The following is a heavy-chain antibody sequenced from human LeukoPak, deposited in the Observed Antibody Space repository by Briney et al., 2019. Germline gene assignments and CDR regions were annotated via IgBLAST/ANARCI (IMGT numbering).Heavy chain of an antibody. D-gene: IGHD3-16*01. CDR1: GFTFSSYT. CDR3: AKDGWLWVSAHLGDF. J-gene: IGHJ1*01. V-gene: IGHV3-23*01. CDR2: ITTRDGNT. Sequence: GGPLRLSCAASGFTFSSYTMSWVRQAPGKGLEWVSTITTRDGNTYYADSVKARFTVSRHNPKNTLYLQMNSLSAEDGAVYYCAKDGWLWVSAHLGDFWGRDTLVSVSS.